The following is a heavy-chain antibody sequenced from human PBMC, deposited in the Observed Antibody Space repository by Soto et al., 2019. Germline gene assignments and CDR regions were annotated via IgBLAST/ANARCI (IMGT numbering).Heavy chain of an antibody. J-gene: IGHJ4*02. V-gene: IGHV4-4*02. CDR3: ARCAPHRGDYTPGFDY. CDR2: IYHSGST. D-gene: IGHD2-21*02. CDR1: GGSISSSNW. Sequence: SETLSLTCAVSGGSISSSNWWSWVRQPPGKGLEWIGEIYHSGSTNYNPSLKSRVTISVDKSKNQFSLKLSSVTAADTAVYYCARCAPHRGDYTPGFDYWGQGTLVTVS.